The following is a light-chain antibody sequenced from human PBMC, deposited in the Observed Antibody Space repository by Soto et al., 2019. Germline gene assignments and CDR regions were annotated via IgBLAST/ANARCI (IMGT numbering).Light chain of an antibody. CDR3: QQYGDSPAYT. J-gene: IGKJ2*01. V-gene: IGKV3-20*01. CDR1: QSINREF. Sequence: EIILTQSPGTLSVSPGERATISCRGSQSINREFLAWYQQKPGQAPRLLMFQTSSRASGVPDRFSGSGSGTDFTLTITGLEPEDSAVYYCQQYGDSPAYTFGQGTKLEI. CDR2: QTS.